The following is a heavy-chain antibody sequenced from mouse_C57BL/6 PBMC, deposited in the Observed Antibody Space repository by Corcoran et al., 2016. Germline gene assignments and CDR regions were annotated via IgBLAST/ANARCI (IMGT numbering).Heavy chain of an antibody. CDR1: GYTFTTYG. Sequence: QIQLVQSGPELKKPGETVKISCKASGYTFTTYGMSWVKQAPGKGLKWMGWINTYSGVPTYADDFKGRFAFSLETSASTAYLQINNLKNEDTATYFCAPYDGLYYAMDYWGQGTSVTVSS. CDR3: APYDGLYYAMDY. V-gene: IGHV9-3*01. J-gene: IGHJ4*01. D-gene: IGHD2-3*01. CDR2: INTYSGVP.